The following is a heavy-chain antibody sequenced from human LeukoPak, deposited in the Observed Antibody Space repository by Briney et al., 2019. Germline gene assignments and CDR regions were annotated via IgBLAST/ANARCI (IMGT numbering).Heavy chain of an antibody. V-gene: IGHV4-59*01. CDR1: GGSISSYY. J-gene: IGHJ4*02. CDR2: IYYSGST. Sequence: SETLSLTCTVSGGSISSYYWSWIRQPPGKGLEWIGYIYYSGSTNYNPSLKSRVTISVDTSKSQFSLKLSSVTAADTAVYYCARHSGSYYTFNYWGQGTLVTVSS. CDR3: ARHSGSYYTFNY. D-gene: IGHD1-26*01.